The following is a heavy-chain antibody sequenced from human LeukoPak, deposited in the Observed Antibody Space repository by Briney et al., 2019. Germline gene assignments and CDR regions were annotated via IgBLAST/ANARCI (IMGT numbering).Heavy chain of an antibody. CDR2: IYPGDSDI. J-gene: IGHJ4*02. CDR3: ARHEQLVLGNFDS. Sequence: GESLKISCKGSGYRFSDYWIGWVRQMPGKGLEWMGIIYPGDSDIRYSPSFQGQVTISADKSISIAYLQWSSLKASDTAMYYCARHEQLVLGNFDSWGQGTLVTVSS. CDR1: GYRFSDYW. V-gene: IGHV5-51*01. D-gene: IGHD6-13*01.